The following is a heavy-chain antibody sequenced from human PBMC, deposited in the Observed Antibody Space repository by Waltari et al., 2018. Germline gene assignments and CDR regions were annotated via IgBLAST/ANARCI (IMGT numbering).Heavy chain of an antibody. CDR3: AREALYDFWSGYPDY. V-gene: IGHV3-7*01. J-gene: IGHJ4*02. D-gene: IGHD3-3*01. CDR2: INQDGSEK. CDR1: GFSFINYA. Sequence: EVQLVESGGGLVQPGGSLRLSCATSGFSFINYAMNWVRQAPGKGLEWVAYINQDGSEKCYVDSVKGRFTISRDNAKNSLYLQMNSLRAEDTAVYYCAREALYDFWSGYPDYWGQGTLVTVSS.